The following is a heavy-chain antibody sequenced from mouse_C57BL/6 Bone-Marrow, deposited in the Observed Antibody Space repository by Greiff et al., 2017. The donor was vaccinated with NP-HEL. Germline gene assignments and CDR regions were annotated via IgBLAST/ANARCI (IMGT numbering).Heavy chain of an antibody. D-gene: IGHD4-1*01. Sequence: VQLQQPGAELVKPGASVKLSCKASGYTFTSYCMHWVKQRPGRGLEWIGRIIPNSGGTKYNETFKSQATLTVDKPSSTAYMQRSSLTSEDSADYHCARRENWGYYYAMDYWGQGTSVTVSS. V-gene: IGHV1-72*01. CDR3: ARRENWGYYYAMDY. CDR2: IIPNSGGT. CDR1: GYTFTSYC. J-gene: IGHJ4*01.